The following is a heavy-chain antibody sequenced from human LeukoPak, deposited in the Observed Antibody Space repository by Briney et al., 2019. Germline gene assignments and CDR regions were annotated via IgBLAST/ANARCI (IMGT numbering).Heavy chain of an antibody. D-gene: IGHD1-26*01. CDR2: ISWDGGST. CDR3: ARDLGWELRVDV. V-gene: IGHV3-43*01. Sequence: GGSLRLSCAASGFTFDDYTMHWVRQAPGKGLEWVSLISWDGGSTYYADSVKGRFTISRDNAKNSLYLQMNSLRDEDTAVYYCARDLGWELRVDVWGQGTTVTVSS. J-gene: IGHJ6*02. CDR1: GFTFDDYT.